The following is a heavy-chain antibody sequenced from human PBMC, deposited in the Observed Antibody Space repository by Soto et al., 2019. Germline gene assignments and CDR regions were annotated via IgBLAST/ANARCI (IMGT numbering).Heavy chain of an antibody. CDR2: ISAYNGNT. D-gene: IGHD2-15*01. J-gene: IGHJ4*02. CDR1: GYTFTSYG. Sequence: ASVKVSCKASGYTFTSYGISWVRQAPGQGLEWMGWISAYNGNTNYAQKLQGRVTMTTDTSTSTAYMELRSLRSDDTAVYYCARTGCRRGGSCYSRSSDYWGQGTLVTVSS. CDR3: ARTGCRRGGSCYSRSSDY. V-gene: IGHV1-18*01.